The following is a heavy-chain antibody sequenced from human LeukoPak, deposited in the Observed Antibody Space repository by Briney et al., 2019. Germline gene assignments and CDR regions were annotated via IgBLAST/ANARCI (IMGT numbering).Heavy chain of an antibody. V-gene: IGHV4-61*02. CDR3: ARPPRGVSNWFDP. D-gene: IGHD3-10*01. CDR2: IYASGNT. J-gene: IGHJ5*02. CDR1: GGSITTDNYY. Sequence: PSETLSLTCTVSGGSITTDNYYWSWIRQPAGKGLEWIGRIYASGNTNYNPSLKSRITISVDTSKNQFSLRLSSVTAADTAVYYCARPPRGVSNWFDPWGQGTLVTVSS.